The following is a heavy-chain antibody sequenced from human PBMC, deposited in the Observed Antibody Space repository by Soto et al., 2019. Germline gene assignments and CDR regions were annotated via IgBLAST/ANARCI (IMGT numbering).Heavy chain of an antibody. CDR3: ARDRADIAAAGPQYFDY. V-gene: IGHV1-46*01. J-gene: IGHJ4*02. CDR2: INPSGGST. D-gene: IGHD6-13*01. Sequence: KVSCKASEYTFTNFYIHWVRQAPGQGPEWMGIINPSGGSTSYAQKFQGRVTMTRDTSTSTVYMELSSLRSEDTAVYYCARDRADIAAAGPQYFDYWGQGTLVTVSS. CDR1: EYTFTNFY.